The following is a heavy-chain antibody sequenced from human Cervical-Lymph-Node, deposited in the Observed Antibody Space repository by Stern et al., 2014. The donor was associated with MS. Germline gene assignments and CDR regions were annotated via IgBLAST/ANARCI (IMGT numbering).Heavy chain of an antibody. CDR3: AGSATTSFTFDY. CDR2: IYYSGST. V-gene: IGHV4-39*01. J-gene: IGHJ4*02. D-gene: IGHD5-12*01. Sequence: QLQLQESGPGLVKPSETLSLTCTVSGGSISSSSYYWGWIRQPPGKGLEWIGSIYYSGSTYYNPSLKSRVTISVDTSKNQFSLKLSSVTAADTAVYYCAGSATTSFTFDYWGQGTLVTVSS. CDR1: GGSISSSSYY.